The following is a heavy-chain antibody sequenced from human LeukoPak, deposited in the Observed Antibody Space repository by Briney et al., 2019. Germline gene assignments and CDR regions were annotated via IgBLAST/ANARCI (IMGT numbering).Heavy chain of an antibody. D-gene: IGHD3-9*01. CDR1: GFTVSSNY. CDR2: IKQDGSEK. Sequence: PGGSLRLSCAASGFTVSSNYMSWVRQAPGKGLEWVANIKQDGSEKYYVDSVKGRFTISRDNAKNSLYLQMNSLRAEDTAVYYCARDEILTGLYYFDYWGQGTLVTVSS. V-gene: IGHV3-7*01. CDR3: ARDEILTGLYYFDY. J-gene: IGHJ4*02.